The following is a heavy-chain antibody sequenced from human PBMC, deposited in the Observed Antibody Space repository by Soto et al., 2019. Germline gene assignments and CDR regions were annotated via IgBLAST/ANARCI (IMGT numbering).Heavy chain of an antibody. CDR3: ARKDYYDSGTYYFEF. J-gene: IGHJ4*02. CDR2: INAANGDT. V-gene: IGHV1-3*01. Sequence: GASVKVSCKASGYTFTNYPIHWVRQAPGQGLEWMGWINAANGDTGYSQKFQGRVTLTRDTSARTVYMELSSLRSEDTAVYFCARKDYYDSGTYYFEFWGQGTLVTVSS. CDR1: GYTFTNYP. D-gene: IGHD3-10*01.